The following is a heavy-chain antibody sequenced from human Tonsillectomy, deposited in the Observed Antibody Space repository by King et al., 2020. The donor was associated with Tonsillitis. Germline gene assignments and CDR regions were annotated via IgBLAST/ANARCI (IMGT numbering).Heavy chain of an antibody. CDR3: ARSRGVVRGVIGH. J-gene: IGHJ4*02. D-gene: IGHD3-10*01. Sequence: VQLQESGPGLVKPSQTLSLTCTVSGGSISSGGYYWTWIRQHPGKGLERIGSIYHSGSTYYNPSLKRRVMISVDTSQNQFSLKLSSVTAADTAVYYCARSRGVVRGVIGHWGQGTLVTVSS. CDR2: IYHSGST. V-gene: IGHV4-31*03. CDR1: GGSISSGGYY.